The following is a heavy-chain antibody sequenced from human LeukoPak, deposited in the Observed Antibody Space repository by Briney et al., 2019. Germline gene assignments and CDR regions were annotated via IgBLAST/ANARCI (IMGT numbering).Heavy chain of an antibody. J-gene: IGHJ6*03. CDR3: ARFVGDCSSTSCSHYYYYMDV. CDR2: MYISGTT. CDR1: GGSISSYY. D-gene: IGHD2-2*01. V-gene: IGHV4-4*07. Sequence: SETLSLTCTVSGGSISSYYWSWIRQSDGKGLEWIGRMYISGTTNYNPSLKSRVTMSVDTSKNQFSLKLSSVTAADTAVYYCARFVGDCSSTSCSHYYYYMDVGGKGTTVTVSS.